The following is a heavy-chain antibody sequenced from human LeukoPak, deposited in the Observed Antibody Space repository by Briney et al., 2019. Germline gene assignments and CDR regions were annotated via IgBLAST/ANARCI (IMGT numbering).Heavy chain of an antibody. V-gene: IGHV3-33*01. CDR3: ARNPTIKYYDFWSGHLTGFDY. Sequence: GGSLRLSCAASGFTFSSYGMHWVRQAPGKGLEWVAVIWYDGSNKYYADSVKGRFTISRDNSKNTLYLQMNSLRAEDTAVYYCARNPTIKYYDFWSGHLTGFDYWGQGTLVTVSS. CDR1: GFTFSSYG. J-gene: IGHJ4*02. CDR2: IWYDGSNK. D-gene: IGHD3-3*01.